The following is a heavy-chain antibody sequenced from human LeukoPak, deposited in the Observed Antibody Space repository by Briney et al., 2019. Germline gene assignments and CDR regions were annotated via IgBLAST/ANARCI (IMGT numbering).Heavy chain of an antibody. CDR3: ARLIGPIAVAGYLDY. D-gene: IGHD6-19*01. V-gene: IGHV3-21*01. CDR1: GFTFSSYS. J-gene: IGHJ4*02. Sequence: PGGSLRLSCAASGFTFSSYSMNWVRQAPGKGLEWVSSISSSSSYIYYADSVKGRFTISRDNAKNSLYLQMNSLRAEDTAVYYCARLIGPIAVAGYLDYWGRGTLVTVSS. CDR2: ISSSSSYI.